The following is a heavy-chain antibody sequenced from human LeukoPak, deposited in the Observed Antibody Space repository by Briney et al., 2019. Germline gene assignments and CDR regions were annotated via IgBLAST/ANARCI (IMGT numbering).Heavy chain of an antibody. V-gene: IGHV1-2*02. J-gene: IGHJ6*04. Sequence: ASVKVSCKASGYTFTGYYMHWVRQAPGQGLEWVGWIDPDTGGTNYAQKFQGRVTLTRDTSISTAYMELSRLRSDDTAVYFCVRGVYGGDVWGKGTSVIISS. CDR3: VRGVYGGDV. CDR2: IDPDTGGT. D-gene: IGHD5/OR15-5a*01. CDR1: GYTFTGYY.